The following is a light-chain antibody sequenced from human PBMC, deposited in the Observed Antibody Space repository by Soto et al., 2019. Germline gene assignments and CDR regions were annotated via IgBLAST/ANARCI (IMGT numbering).Light chain of an antibody. CDR3: QSYDSSLSGWV. V-gene: IGLV1-40*01. CDR1: SSNIGAGYV. J-gene: IGLJ3*02. Sequence: QAVVTQPPSVSGAPGQRVTISCTGSSSNIGAGYVVHWYQQLPGTAPKLLIYGNINRPSGVPDRFSGSRSGTSASLAITGLQAEDEADYYCQSYDSSLSGWVFGGGTKLTVL. CDR2: GNI.